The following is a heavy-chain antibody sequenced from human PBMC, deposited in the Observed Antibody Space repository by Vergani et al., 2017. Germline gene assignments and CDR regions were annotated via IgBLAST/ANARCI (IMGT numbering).Heavy chain of an antibody. CDR3: ARDRAPSSWSHRADDYGMDV. Sequence: QVQLVESGGGVVQPGRSLRLSCAASGFTFSSYGMHWVRQAPGKGLEWVAVIWYDGSNKYYADSVKGRFTISRDNAKNSLYLQMNSLRAEDTAVYYCARDRAPSSWSHRADDYGMDVWGQGTTVTVSS. D-gene: IGHD6-13*01. CDR2: IWYDGSNK. CDR1: GFTFSSYG. J-gene: IGHJ6*02. V-gene: IGHV3-33*01.